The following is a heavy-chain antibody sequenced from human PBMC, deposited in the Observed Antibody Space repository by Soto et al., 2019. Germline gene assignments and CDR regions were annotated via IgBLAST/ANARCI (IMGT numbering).Heavy chain of an antibody. CDR1: GFTFSDYY. D-gene: IGHD3-22*01. CDR3: XXXXGDSSGSYYFDY. Sequence: QVQLVESGGGLVKPGGSLRLSCVASGFTFSDYYMSWIRQAPGKGLEWVSYISSGVGTTYYADSVKGRFTISRDNAKNSLYLQVNSXRXXXXXXXXXXXXXGDSSGSYYFDY. CDR2: ISSGVGTT. J-gene: IGHJ4*01. V-gene: IGHV3-11*01.